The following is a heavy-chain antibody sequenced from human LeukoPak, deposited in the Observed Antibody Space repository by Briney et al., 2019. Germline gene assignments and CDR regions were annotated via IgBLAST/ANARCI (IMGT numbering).Heavy chain of an antibody. D-gene: IGHD6-19*01. CDR2: LYYSWNT. J-gene: IGHJ6*03. V-gene: IGHV4-39*01. CDR3: ARNIAVAGRGDYMDV. CDR1: GGSISSSRYY. Sequence: SETLSLTCTVSGGSISSSRYYGGWIRQPPGKGLEWIGSLYYSWNTYYNPSLKSRVTISVDTSKNQFSLKLSSVTAADTAVYYCARNIAVAGRGDYMDVWGKGTTVTISS.